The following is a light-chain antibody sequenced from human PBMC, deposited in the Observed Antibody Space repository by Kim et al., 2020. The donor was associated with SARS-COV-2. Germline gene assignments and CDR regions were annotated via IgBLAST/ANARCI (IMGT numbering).Light chain of an antibody. CDR3: ATWDASLSGPV. V-gene: IGLV1-47*01. CDR2: WND. CDR1: SSNIGSNY. Sequence: ELTQPPSASGTPGQRVIISCSGSSSNIGSNYVYWYQHLPGAAPKLLIYWNDKRDSGVPARFSASKSGTSASLAISGLRSGDEADYYCATWDASLSGPVFGGGTKVTVL. J-gene: IGLJ3*02.